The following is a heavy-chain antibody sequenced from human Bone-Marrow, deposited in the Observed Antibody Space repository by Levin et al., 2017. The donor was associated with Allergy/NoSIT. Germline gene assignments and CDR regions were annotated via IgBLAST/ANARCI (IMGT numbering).Heavy chain of an antibody. CDR1: GFTFSSYW. J-gene: IGHJ4*02. V-gene: IGHV3-74*01. D-gene: IGHD6-19*01. CDR3: ARGRGSGLHYFDY. CDR2: INPDGNTT. Sequence: GGSLRLSCEASGFTFSSYWMHWVRQAPEKGLVWVSRINPDGNTTIYADSVKGRFTISRDNAKNTLYLQVNSLRVEDTAVYYCARGRGSGLHYFDYWGQGTLVTVSS.